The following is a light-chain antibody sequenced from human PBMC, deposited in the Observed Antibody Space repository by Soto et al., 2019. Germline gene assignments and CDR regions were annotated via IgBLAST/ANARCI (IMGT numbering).Light chain of an antibody. CDR2: LGS. CDR1: QSLLHSNGYND. CDR3: MQALQTPWT. V-gene: IGKV2-28*01. Sequence: DIVMTQSPLSLPVTPGEPASISCRSSQSLLHSNGYNDLDCYLQKPGQSPQLLIYLGSDRASGVPDRCSGSGSGTDFTLKISSVEAEDVGVYYCMQALQTPWTFGQGTKVEIK. J-gene: IGKJ1*01.